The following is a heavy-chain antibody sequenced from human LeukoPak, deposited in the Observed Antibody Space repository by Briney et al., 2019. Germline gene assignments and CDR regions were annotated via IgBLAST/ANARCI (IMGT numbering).Heavy chain of an antibody. CDR2: INYSGTT. J-gene: IGHJ4*02. V-gene: IGHV4-39*07. CDR1: GGSISSSSYY. D-gene: IGHD5-12*01. Sequence: SETLSLTCTVSGGSISSSSYYWGWIRQPPGKGLEWIGSINYSGTTYYNPSLKSRVTISVDRSKNQFSLKLSSVTAADTAVYYCARDIPYSGSGGGGFDYWGQGTLVTVSS. CDR3: ARDIPYSGSGGGGFDY.